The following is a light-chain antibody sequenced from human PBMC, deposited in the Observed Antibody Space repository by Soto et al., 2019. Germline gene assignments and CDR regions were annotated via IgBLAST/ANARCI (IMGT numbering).Light chain of an antibody. CDR2: AAS. Sequence: EIVMTQSPATLSVSPGETVTLSCGASQSISGNLAWYQQKPGQAPRLLIYAASTRATGIPGRFSGSGTGTEFTLTISSLQSEDFAVYYCQQYNNRPPWTFGKGTKVEIK. J-gene: IGKJ1*01. CDR1: QSISGN. CDR3: QQYNNRPPWT. V-gene: IGKV3-15*01.